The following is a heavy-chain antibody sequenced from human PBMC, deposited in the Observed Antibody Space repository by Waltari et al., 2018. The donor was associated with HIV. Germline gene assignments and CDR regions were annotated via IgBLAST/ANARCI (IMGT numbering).Heavy chain of an antibody. CDR2: IWSDGYNK. V-gene: IGHV3-33*06. CDR3: VKERGPFNGFDI. Sequence: QVYLMESGGGVVPPGGLLKTSCGAAGFPFRRYGMHWVRQAPGKGLEWVAVIWSDGYNKFYADSVRGRFTFSRDNSKYTLSLQMNSLRAEDTALYYCVKERGPFNGFDIWGQGTMVTVSS. J-gene: IGHJ3*02. CDR1: GFPFRRYG. D-gene: IGHD3-16*01.